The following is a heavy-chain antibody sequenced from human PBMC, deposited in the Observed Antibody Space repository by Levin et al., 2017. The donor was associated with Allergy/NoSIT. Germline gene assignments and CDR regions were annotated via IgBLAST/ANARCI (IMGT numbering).Heavy chain of an antibody. CDR3: ARHGGYCSSTSCYVGVDY. Sequence: SQTLSLTCTVSGGSIRSSSYYWGWIRQPPGKGLEWIGSIYYSGSTYYNPSLKSRVTISVDTSKNQFSLKLSSVTAADTAVYYCARHGGYCSSTSCYVGVDYWGQGTLVTVSA. J-gene: IGHJ4*02. V-gene: IGHV4-39*01. CDR2: IYYSGST. D-gene: IGHD2-2*01. CDR1: GGSIRSSSYY.